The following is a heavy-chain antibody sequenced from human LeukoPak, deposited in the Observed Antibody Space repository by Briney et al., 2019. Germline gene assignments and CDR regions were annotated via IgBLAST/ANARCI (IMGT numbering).Heavy chain of an antibody. Sequence: GGSLRLSCAASGFTFSSYEMNWVRQAPGKGLEWVSYISSSGSTIYYAASVKGRFTSSRETATNSLYLQMNSLRAADTAVYYCARRSGSYYEDYYYYYMDVWGKGTTITVFS. V-gene: IGHV3-48*03. CDR3: ARRSGSYYEDYYYYYMDV. J-gene: IGHJ6*03. CDR1: GFTFSSYE. D-gene: IGHD1-26*01. CDR2: ISSSGSTI.